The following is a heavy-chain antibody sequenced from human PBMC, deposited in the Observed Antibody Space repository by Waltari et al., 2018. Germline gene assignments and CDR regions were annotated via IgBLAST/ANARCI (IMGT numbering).Heavy chain of an antibody. V-gene: IGHV3-21*01. J-gene: IGHJ4*02. D-gene: IGHD6-19*01. CDR3: ARVGYSSGNDY. CDR2: ISSSSSYI. CDR1: GFTFRRYS. Sequence: EVQLVESGGGLVKPGGSLRLTCAASGFTFRRYSMNWFRQAPGKGLEWVSSISSSSSYIYYADSVKGRFTISRDNAKNSLYLQMNSLRAEDTAVYYCARVGYSSGNDYWGQGTLVTVSS.